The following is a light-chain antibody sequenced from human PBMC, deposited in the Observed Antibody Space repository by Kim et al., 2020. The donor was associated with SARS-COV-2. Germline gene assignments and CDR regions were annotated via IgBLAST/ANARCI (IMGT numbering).Light chain of an antibody. CDR1: SLRSYY. CDR2: GKN. Sequence: LGHKVRITCQGDSLRSYYASWYQQKPGQAPVLVIYGKNNRPSGIPDRFSGSSSGNTASLTITGAQAEDEADYYCNSRDSSGNHNVVFGGGTQLTVL. V-gene: IGLV3-19*01. CDR3: NSRDSSGNHNVV. J-gene: IGLJ2*01.